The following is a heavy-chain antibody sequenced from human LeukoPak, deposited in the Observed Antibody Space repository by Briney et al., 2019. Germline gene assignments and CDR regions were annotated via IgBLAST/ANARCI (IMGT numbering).Heavy chain of an antibody. Sequence: PSEILSLTCTVSGGSISSYYWSWIRQPPGKGLEWIGYIYYSGSTNYNPSLKSRVTISVDTSKNQFSLKLSSVTAADTAVYYCARVGGDYYNWFDPWGQGTLVTVSS. CDR2: IYYSGST. J-gene: IGHJ5*02. D-gene: IGHD2/OR15-2a*01. V-gene: IGHV4-59*12. CDR1: GGSISSYY. CDR3: ARVGGDYYNWFDP.